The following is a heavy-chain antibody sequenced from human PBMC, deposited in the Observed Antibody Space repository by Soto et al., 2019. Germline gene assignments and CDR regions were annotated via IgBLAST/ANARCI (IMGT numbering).Heavy chain of an antibody. J-gene: IGHJ5*02. CDR1: GGSISTGGYY. CDR3: ARSVFP. CDR2: FYYSGST. Sequence: QVQLQESGPGLVKPSQTLSLTCTVSGGSISTGGYYWNWIRQHPGKGLEWIGYFYYSGSTYYNPSLXSRXPISVTPSNNQFSLTLSSVTAADTAVYYCARSVFPWGQGTLVTVSS. V-gene: IGHV4-31*03.